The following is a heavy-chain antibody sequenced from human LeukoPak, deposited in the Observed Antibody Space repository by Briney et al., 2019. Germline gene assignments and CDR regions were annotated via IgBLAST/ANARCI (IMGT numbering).Heavy chain of an antibody. CDR1: GLTFSTSG. D-gene: IGHD1-14*01. CDR3: ATETNGRQYDY. Sequence: SGGSLRLSCTASGLTFSTSGFNWVRRAPGKGLEWGASIAPTGSERYHADSIKGRFTIYRDNANNFLYLQINSVRYDDTAVYYCATETNGRQYDYWGQGTLLTVSS. J-gene: IGHJ4*02. CDR2: IAPTGSER. V-gene: IGHV3-21*06.